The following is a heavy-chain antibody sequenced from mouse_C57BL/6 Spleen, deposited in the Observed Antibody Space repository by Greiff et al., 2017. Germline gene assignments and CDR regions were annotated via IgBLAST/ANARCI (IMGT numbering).Heavy chain of an antibody. J-gene: IGHJ3*01. V-gene: IGHV14-2*01. CDR1: GYTFTSYW. CDR2: IDPEDGET. D-gene: IGHD2-1*01. CDR3: ARFGNPFAY. Sequence: VQLQQPGAELVKPGASVKLSCKASGYTFTSYWMHWVKQRTEQGLEWIGRIDPEDGETKYAPKFQGKATITADTSSNTAYLQLSSLTSEDTAVYYCARFGNPFAYWGQGTLVTVSA.